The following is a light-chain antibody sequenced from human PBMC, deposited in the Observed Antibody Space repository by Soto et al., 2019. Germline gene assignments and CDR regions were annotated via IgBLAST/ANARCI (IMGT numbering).Light chain of an antibody. CDR2: GAS. CDR3: QQYFRSPWT. V-gene: IGKV3-20*01. J-gene: IGKJ1*01. Sequence: EIVLTQSPGTLSLSPGERATLSCRASQSFSNTYLAWYQQKPGQAPRLLIYGASSRATGIPDRFSGSGSGTDFTLTFSRLEPEDFAVYYCQQYFRSPWTFGQGTKVEIK. CDR1: QSFSNTY.